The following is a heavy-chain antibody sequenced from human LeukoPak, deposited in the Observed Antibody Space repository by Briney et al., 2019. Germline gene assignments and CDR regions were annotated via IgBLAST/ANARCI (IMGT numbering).Heavy chain of an antibody. CDR2: ISYDGSNK. D-gene: IGHD2-15*01. J-gene: IGHJ4*02. Sequence: GRSLRLSCAASGFTFSSCAMHWVRQAPGKGLEWVAVISYDGSNKYYADSVKGRFTISRDNSKNTLYLQMNSLRAEDTAVYYCAKDCSGGSCYSSWGQGTLVTVSS. CDR3: AKDCSGGSCYSS. V-gene: IGHV3-30*04. CDR1: GFTFSSCA.